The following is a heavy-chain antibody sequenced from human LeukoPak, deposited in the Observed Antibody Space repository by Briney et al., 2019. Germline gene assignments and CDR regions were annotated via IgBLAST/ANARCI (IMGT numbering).Heavy chain of an antibody. CDR3: ARVQYFDWLLYPLGAFDI. V-gene: IGHV4-61*02. D-gene: IGHD3-9*01. J-gene: IGHJ3*02. CDR2: IYTSGST. CDR1: GGSISSGSYY. Sequence: SQTLSLTCTVSGGSISSGSYYWSWIRQPAGKGLEWIGRIYTSGSTNYNPSLKSRVTISVDTSKNQFSLRLSSVTAADTAVYYCARVQYFDWLLYPLGAFDIWGQGTMVTVSS.